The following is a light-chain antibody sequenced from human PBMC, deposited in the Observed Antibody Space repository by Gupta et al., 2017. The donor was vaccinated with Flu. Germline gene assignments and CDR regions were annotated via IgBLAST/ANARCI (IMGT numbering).Light chain of an antibody. V-gene: IGKV1-39*01. Sequence: DIQMTQSPSSLSASVGDRVTITCRASQNIGNYLNWYQQKPGKAPNLLIYAASSLQTGVPSRFSGSGSVTDFTLTISNLQPEDFATYYCQQTYSTRWTFGQGTRVDIK. CDR2: AAS. CDR3: QQTYSTRWT. J-gene: IGKJ1*01. CDR1: QNIGNY.